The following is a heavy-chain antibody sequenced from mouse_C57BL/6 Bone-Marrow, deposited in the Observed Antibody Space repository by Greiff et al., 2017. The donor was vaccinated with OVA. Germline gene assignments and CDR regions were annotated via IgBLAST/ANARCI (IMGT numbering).Heavy chain of an antibody. D-gene: IGHD4-1*01. V-gene: IGHV1-42*01. CDR3: ARGDWGY. Sequence: VQLQQSGPELVKPGASVKISCKASGYSFTGYYMNWVKQSPEKSLEWIGEINPSTGGTTYNQKFKAKATLTVDKSSSTAYMQLKSLTSEDSAVYYCARGDWGYWGQGTTLTVSS. CDR1: GYSFTGYY. CDR2: INPSTGGT. J-gene: IGHJ2*01.